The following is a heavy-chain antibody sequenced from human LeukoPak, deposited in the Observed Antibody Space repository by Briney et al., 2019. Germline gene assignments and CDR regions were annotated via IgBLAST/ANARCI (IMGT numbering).Heavy chain of an antibody. J-gene: IGHJ5*02. CDR2: IIPIFGTA. V-gene: IGHV1-69*05. CDR1: GGTFSSYA. CDR3: ARMGVGYYGRGDWFDP. Sequence: SVKVSCKASGGTFSSYAISWVRQAPGQGLEWMGGIIPIFGTANYAQKFQGRVTITTDESTSTAYMELSSLRSEDTAVYYCARMGVGYYGRGDWFDPWGQGTLVTVSS. D-gene: IGHD3-10*02.